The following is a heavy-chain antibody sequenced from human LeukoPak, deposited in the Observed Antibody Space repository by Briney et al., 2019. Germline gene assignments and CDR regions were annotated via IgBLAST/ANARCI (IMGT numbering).Heavy chain of an antibody. V-gene: IGHV3-74*01. CDR1: GFTISNYW. Sequence: PGGSLRLSCAASGFTISNYWMHWVRQAPGKGLVWVSRINTDGSSTGYADSVKGRFTISRDNAKNTLYLQMNNLRAEDTAVYYCARDLDGYRSGNGAWGQGTLVTVSS. D-gene: IGHD5-12*01. J-gene: IGHJ5*02. CDR3: ARDLDGYRSGNGA. CDR2: INTDGSST.